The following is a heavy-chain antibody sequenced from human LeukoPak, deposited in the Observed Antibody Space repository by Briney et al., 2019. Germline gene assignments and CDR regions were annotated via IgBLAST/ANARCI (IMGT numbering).Heavy chain of an antibody. CDR2: IYYSGST. V-gene: IGHV4-59*12. CDR1: GGSISSYY. D-gene: IGHD3-16*01. CDR3: AREVGGSEDY. Sequence: SETLSLTCTVSGGSISSYYWSWIRQPPGKGLEWIGYIYYSGSTNYNPSLKSRVTISVDTSKNQFSLKLSSVTAADTAVYYCAREVGGSEDYWGQGTLVTVSS. J-gene: IGHJ4*02.